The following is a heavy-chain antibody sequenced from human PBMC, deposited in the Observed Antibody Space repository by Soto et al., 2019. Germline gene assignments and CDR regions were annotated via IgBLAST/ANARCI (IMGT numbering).Heavy chain of an antibody. J-gene: IGHJ4*02. V-gene: IGHV3-30*18. D-gene: IGHD2-8*01. Sequence: PGGSLRLSCAASGFTFSSYGMHWVRQAPGKGLEWVAVISYDGSNKYYADSVKGRSTISRDNSKNTLYLQMNSLRAEDTAVYYCANVLRLDYWGQGTLVTVSS. CDR2: ISYDGSNK. CDR1: GFTFSSYG. CDR3: ANVLRLDY.